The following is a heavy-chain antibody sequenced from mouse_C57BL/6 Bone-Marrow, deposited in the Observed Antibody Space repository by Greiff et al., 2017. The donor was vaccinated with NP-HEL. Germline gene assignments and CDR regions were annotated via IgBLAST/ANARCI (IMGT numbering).Heavy chain of an antibody. CDR2: IDPANGNT. D-gene: IGHD1-1*01. V-gene: IGHV14-3*01. CDR3: ARDGSSYPAWFAY. CDR1: GFNIKNTY. J-gene: IGHJ3*01. Sequence: EVNVVESVAELVRPGASVKLSCTASGFNIKNTYMHWVKQRPEQGLEWIGRIDPANGNTKYAPKFQGKATITADTSSNTAYLQLSSLTSEDTAIYYCARDGSSYPAWFAYWGQGTLVTVSA.